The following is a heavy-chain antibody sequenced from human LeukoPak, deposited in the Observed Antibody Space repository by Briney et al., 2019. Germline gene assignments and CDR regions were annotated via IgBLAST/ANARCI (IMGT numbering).Heavy chain of an antibody. CDR2: IRYDGSNK. J-gene: IGHJ4*02. V-gene: IGHV3-30*02. CDR1: RFTFSSYA. Sequence: GGSLRLSCAASRFTFSSYAMSWVRQAPGKGLEWVAFIRYDGSNKYYADSVKGRFTISRDNSKNTLYLQMNSLRAEDTAVYYCAKDLSSSLDYWGQGTLVTVSS. CDR3: AKDLSSSLDY. D-gene: IGHD6-13*01.